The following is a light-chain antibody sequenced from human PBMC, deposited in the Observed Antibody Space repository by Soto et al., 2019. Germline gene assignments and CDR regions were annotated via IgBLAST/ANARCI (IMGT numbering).Light chain of an antibody. CDR1: SSNIGAGYA. V-gene: IGLV1-40*01. CDR2: LNN. J-gene: IGLJ1*01. CDR3: QSYDISLSGYV. Sequence: QFVLAQLPSVSGAPGQRVTISCTGSSSNIGAGYAVPWYQQLPGAVPRLVIYLNNNRPSGVPDRISGSKSGTSASLAITGLQAQDEADYYCQSYDISLSGYVFGTGTKVTVL.